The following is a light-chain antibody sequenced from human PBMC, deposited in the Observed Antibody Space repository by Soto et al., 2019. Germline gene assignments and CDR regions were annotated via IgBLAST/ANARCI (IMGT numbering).Light chain of an antibody. CDR1: QGIDNW. V-gene: IGKV1-12*01. Sequence: DIQMTQSPSSVSASVGDKVTITCRASQGIDNWLAWYQQKPGKAPKLLIHAASSLQSGVPSRFSGSRSPIDFTLTITRLQPDDFATYFCHQANSFQRKFGPGTKEESK. CDR2: AAS. CDR3: HQANSFQRK. J-gene: IGKJ3*01.